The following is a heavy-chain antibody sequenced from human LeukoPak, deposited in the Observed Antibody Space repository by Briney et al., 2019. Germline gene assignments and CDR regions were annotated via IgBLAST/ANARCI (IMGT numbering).Heavy chain of an antibody. D-gene: IGHD1-26*01. CDR2: IYGGGST. Sequence: GGSLRLSCATSGFTVSNNYMSWVSQAPGKGLEWVSVIYGGGSTYYADSVKGRFTISRDNSKNTVYLQMNSLRAEDTAVYYCARGGGGSYREFDYWGQGTLVTVSS. CDR3: ARGGGGSYREFDY. J-gene: IGHJ4*02. V-gene: IGHV3-53*01. CDR1: GFTVSNNY.